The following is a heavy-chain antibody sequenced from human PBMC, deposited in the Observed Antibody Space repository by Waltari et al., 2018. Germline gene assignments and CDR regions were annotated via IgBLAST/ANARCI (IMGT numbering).Heavy chain of an antibody. CDR2: INPTTGTT. CDR1: GYSFIGYY. Sequence: QAHLVQSGAEVKKPGASVKVSCKTSGYSFIGYYIHWVRQAPGQGLEWMGWINPTTGTTRYARKFQKRISVTTDAYIDTAYMELTSLTSDDTAVYYCTRGFQLIPEIWFDSWGQGSLVTVSS. D-gene: IGHD1-1*01. J-gene: IGHJ5*01. V-gene: IGHV1-2*02. CDR3: TRGFQLIPEIWFDS.